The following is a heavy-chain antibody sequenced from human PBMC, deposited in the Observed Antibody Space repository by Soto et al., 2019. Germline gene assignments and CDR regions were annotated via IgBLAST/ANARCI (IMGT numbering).Heavy chain of an antibody. Sequence: QLQLQESGPGLVKPSETLSLTCTVSGGSISSSSYYWGWIRQPPGKGLEWIGSIYYSGSTYYNPSLKSRVTLSVATSKNKFYMKLSSVTAADTAVYYCARQSGYSYGEFFDYWGQGTLVTVSS. CDR1: GGSISSSSYY. J-gene: IGHJ4*02. CDR3: ARQSGYSYGEFFDY. CDR2: IYYSGST. V-gene: IGHV4-39*01. D-gene: IGHD5-18*01.